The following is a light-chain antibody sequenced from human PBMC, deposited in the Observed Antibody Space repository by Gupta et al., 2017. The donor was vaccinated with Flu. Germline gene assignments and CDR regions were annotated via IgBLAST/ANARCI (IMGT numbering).Light chain of an antibody. CDR1: SSTIGSNP. V-gene: IGLV1-44*01. Sequence: GTISCSGSSSTIGSNPVNWYQQVPGTAPKLLIYGNSQRPSGVPDRFSGSKSGTSASLAISGLQSEDEADYYCAAWDDSLNGHYVFGTGTKVTVL. J-gene: IGLJ1*01. CDR3: AAWDDSLNGHYV. CDR2: GNS.